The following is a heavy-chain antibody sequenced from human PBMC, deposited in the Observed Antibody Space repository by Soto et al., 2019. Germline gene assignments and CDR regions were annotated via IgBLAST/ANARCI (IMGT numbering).Heavy chain of an antibody. Sequence: QVQLVESGGGVVQPGRSLRLSCAASGVTFSSYGMHWVRQAPGKGLEWVAVISYDGSNKYYADSVKGRFTISRDNSKNTLYLQMNSLRAEDTAVYYCAKDYSPTVVSSYGMDVWGQGTTVTVSS. D-gene: IGHD4-17*01. CDR2: ISYDGSNK. CDR1: GVTFSSYG. J-gene: IGHJ6*02. CDR3: AKDYSPTVVSSYGMDV. V-gene: IGHV3-30*18.